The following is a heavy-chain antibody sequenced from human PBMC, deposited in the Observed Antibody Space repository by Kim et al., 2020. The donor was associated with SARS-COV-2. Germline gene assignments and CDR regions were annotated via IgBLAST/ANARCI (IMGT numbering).Heavy chain of an antibody. CDR1: GFTFSSYG. CDR2: ISYDGSNK. CDR3: AKEDRGGYDSFDY. V-gene: IGHV3-30*18. D-gene: IGHD5-12*01. J-gene: IGHJ4*02. Sequence: GGSLRLSCAASGFTFSSYGMHWVRQAPGKGLEWVAVISYDGSNKYYADSVKGRFTISRDNSKNTLYLQMNSLRAEDTAVYYCAKEDRGGYDSFDYWGQGT.